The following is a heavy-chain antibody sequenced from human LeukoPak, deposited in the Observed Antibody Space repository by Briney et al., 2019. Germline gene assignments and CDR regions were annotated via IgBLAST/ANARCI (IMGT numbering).Heavy chain of an antibody. CDR1: GYTFTGYY. CDR2: INPNSGGT. Sequence: APVKVSCKASGYTFTGYYMHWVRQAPGQGLEWLGWINPNSGGTNYDQKFQGRVTMTRDTSISTAYMELSRLRSDDTAVYFCARGSSRCDILTGLFDYWGQGTLVTVSS. V-gene: IGHV1-2*02. J-gene: IGHJ4*02. CDR3: ARGSSRCDILTGLFDY. D-gene: IGHD3-9*01.